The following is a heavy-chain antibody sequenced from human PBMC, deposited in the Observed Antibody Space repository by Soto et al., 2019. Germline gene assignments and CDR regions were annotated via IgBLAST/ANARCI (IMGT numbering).Heavy chain of an antibody. CDR3: AKDWGAYQSRYYYGMDV. Sequence: QVQLVESGGGVVQPGRSLRLSCAASGFTFSSYGIHWVRQAPGKGLEWVAVILYDGSNKYYADSVKGRFTISRDNSKNTLYLQMNSLRAEDTAVYYCAKDWGAYQSRYYYGMDVWGQGTTVTVSS. J-gene: IGHJ6*02. V-gene: IGHV3-30*18. D-gene: IGHD3-16*01. CDR1: GFTFSSYG. CDR2: ILYDGSNK.